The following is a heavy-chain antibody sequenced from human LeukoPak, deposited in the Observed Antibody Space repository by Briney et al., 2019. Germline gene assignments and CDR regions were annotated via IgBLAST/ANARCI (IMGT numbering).Heavy chain of an antibody. V-gene: IGHV4-4*02. D-gene: IGHD3-22*01. CDR3: ARVNYYDSSGYYYLDY. Sequence: TATLSLTCAVSGGSISSSNWWSWVRQPPGKGLEWIGVIYRGGSTNYNPSLKSRVTISVDKSKNQFSLKLSSVTAADTAVYYCARVNYYDSSGYYYLDYWGQGTLVT. J-gene: IGHJ4*02. CDR2: IYRGGST. CDR1: GGSISSSNW.